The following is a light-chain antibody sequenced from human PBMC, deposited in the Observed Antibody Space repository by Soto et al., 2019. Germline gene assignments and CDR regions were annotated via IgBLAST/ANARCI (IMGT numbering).Light chain of an antibody. CDR3: QQYNNWPGT. CDR2: GAS. J-gene: IGKJ1*01. CDR1: QSVSSN. Sequence: EIVMTQSPATLSVSPGERATLSCRASQSVSSNLAWYQQKPGQAPRLLIYGASTRATCIPARFSGSGSGTEFKLTISSLQSEDFAVYYCQQYNNWPGTFGQGTKVEIK. V-gene: IGKV3-15*01.